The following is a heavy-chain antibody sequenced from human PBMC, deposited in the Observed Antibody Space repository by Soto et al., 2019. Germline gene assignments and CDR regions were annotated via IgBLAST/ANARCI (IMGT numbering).Heavy chain of an antibody. CDR3: ARDPDWNRSFYYYYMDV. V-gene: IGHV3-33*01. CDR1: GFTFSSYG. CDR2: IWYDGSNK. Sequence: GGSLRLSCAASGFTFSSYGMHWVRQAPGKGLEWVAVIWYDGSNKYYADSVKGRFTISRDNSKNTLYLQMNSLRAEDTAVYYCARDPDWNRSFYYYYMDVWGKGTTVTVSS. J-gene: IGHJ6*03. D-gene: IGHD1-1*01.